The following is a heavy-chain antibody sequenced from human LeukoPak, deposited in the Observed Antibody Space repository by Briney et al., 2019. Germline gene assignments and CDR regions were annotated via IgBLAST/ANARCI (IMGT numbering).Heavy chain of an antibody. CDR1: GFTVSNYA. D-gene: IGHD4/OR15-4a*01. CDR3: ARRAGAYSHPYDY. J-gene: IGHJ4*02. CDR2: IYSDNT. V-gene: IGHV3-53*01. Sequence: GSLRLSCVASGFTVSNYAMNWVRQAPGKGLEWVSFIYSDNTHYSDSVEGRFTISRDNSKNTLYLQMNSLRAEDTAVYYCARRAGAYSHPYDYWGQGTLVTVSS.